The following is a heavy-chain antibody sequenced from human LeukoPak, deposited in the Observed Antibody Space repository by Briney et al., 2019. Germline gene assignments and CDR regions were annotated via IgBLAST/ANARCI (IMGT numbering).Heavy chain of an antibody. D-gene: IGHD6-19*01. CDR3: ATGVVGPNSGWYRRMWFRLDY. CDR1: GYTFTSYG. V-gene: IGHV1-24*01. CDR2: FDPEDGET. J-gene: IGHJ4*02. Sequence: GASVKVSCKASGYTFTSYGITWVRQAPGKGLEWMGGFDPEDGETIYAQKFQGRVTMTEDTSTDTAYMELSSLRSEDTAVYYCATGVVGPNSGWYRRMWFRLDYWGQGTLVTVSS.